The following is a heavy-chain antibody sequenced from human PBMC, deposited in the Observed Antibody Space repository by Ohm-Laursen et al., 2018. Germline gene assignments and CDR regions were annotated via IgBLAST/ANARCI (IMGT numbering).Heavy chain of an antibody. D-gene: IGHD2-15*01. Sequence: SLRLSCAASGFTFSSYAMSWVRQAPGKGLEWVSAISGSGGSTYYADSVKGRFAISRDNSKNTLYLQMNSLRAEDTAVYYCANLAGPPAENFDYWGQGTLVTVSS. CDR3: ANLAGPPAENFDY. V-gene: IGHV3-23*01. CDR2: ISGSGGST. J-gene: IGHJ4*02. CDR1: GFTFSSYA.